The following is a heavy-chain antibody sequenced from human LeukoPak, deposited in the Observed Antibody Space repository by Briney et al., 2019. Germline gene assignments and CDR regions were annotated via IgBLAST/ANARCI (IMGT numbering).Heavy chain of an antibody. D-gene: IGHD3-3*01. Sequence: SVKVSCKASGGTFSSYAISWVRQAPGQGLEWMGRIIPILGIANYAQKFQGRVTITADKSTSTAYMELSSLRSEDTAVYYCAIDLTIFGVADWGQGTLVTVSS. V-gene: IGHV1-69*04. CDR3: AIDLTIFGVAD. J-gene: IGHJ4*02. CDR2: IIPILGIA. CDR1: GGTFSSYA.